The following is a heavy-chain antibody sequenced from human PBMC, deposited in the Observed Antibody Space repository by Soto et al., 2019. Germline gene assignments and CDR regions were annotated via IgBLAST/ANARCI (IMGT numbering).Heavy chain of an antibody. CDR2: ISTYNENM. J-gene: IGHJ4*02. V-gene: IGHV1-18*04. D-gene: IGHD5-12*01. CDR3: AYVGGYRTGDYFFDG. CDR1: GSTLTSTR. Sequence: ASATISFTVSGSTLTSTRVCWGRLAPGQGLEWMGWISTYNENMDTAPQLQGRLTMTTDTSTKTAYMELTNLKLDDTALYYCAYVGGYRTGDYFFDGLGQGNPVTVS.